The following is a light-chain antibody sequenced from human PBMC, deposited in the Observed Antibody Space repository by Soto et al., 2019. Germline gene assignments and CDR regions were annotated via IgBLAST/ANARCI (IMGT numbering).Light chain of an antibody. Sequence: IQVTQSPSSLSASVGDRVTITCRTSQGIRSALGWYQQKPGKVPKLLIYAASTLQSGVPSRFSGSGSGRDFTLTISSLQPEDFATYYCLLDYAYFWAFGQGTKVDIK. V-gene: IGKV1-6*01. CDR1: QGIRSA. CDR2: AAS. J-gene: IGKJ1*01. CDR3: LLDYAYFWA.